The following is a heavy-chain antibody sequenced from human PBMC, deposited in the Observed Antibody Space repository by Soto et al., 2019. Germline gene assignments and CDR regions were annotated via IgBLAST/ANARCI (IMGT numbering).Heavy chain of an antibody. D-gene: IGHD2-21*02. CDR1: GFTFSNFE. CDR2: INTAGSTK. V-gene: IGHV3-48*03. Sequence: GWSMRLSWAASGFTFSNFEMHWVRQAPGKGLEWVSYINTAGSTKYYAESVKGRFTISRDNARNSLFLQMNSLRAEDTAVYYWARTRTAFYRYYFDGWGQGARVTV. J-gene: IGHJ4*02. CDR3: ARTRTAFYRYYFDG.